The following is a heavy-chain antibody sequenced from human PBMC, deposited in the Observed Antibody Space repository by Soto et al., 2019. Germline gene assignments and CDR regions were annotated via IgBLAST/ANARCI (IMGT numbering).Heavy chain of an antibody. J-gene: IGHJ4*02. CDR2: IYYSGST. V-gene: IGHV4-59*01. CDR3: ARVSYGGKSADY. D-gene: IGHD4-17*01. Sequence: NPSETLSLTCTVSGGSIISYYWSWSRQPPGKGLEWIGYIYYSGSTNYNPSLKSRVTISVDTSKNQFSLKLSSVTAADTAVYYCARVSYGGKSADYWGQGTLVTVSS. CDR1: GGSIISYY.